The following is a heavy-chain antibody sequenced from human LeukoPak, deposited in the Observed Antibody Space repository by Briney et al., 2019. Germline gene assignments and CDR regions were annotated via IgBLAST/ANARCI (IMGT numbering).Heavy chain of an antibody. V-gene: IGHV4-59*01. D-gene: IGHD3-22*01. CDR2: IYYSGST. Sequence: SETLSLTCSVSGGSISSYHWSWIRQPPGKGLEWIGYIYYSGSTNYNPSLKSRVTISVDTSKNQFSLRLSSVTAADTAVYYCARVTGYIVEDYFDYWGQGTLVTVSS. CDR1: GGSISSYH. CDR3: ARVTGYIVEDYFDY. J-gene: IGHJ4*02.